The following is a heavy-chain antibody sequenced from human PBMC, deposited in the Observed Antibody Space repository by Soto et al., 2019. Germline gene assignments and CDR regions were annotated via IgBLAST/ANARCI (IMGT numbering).Heavy chain of an antibody. D-gene: IGHD3-10*01. CDR1: GGSISSYY. CDR3: ARAKEEGRFGEFFPRWFDP. J-gene: IGHJ5*02. Sequence: QVQLQESGPGLVKPSETLSLTCTVSGGSISSYYWSWIRQPPGKGLEWIGYIYYSGSTNYNPSLKSRVTISVDTSKNQFSLKLSSVTAADTAVYYCARAKEEGRFGEFFPRWFDPWGQGTLVTVSS. CDR2: IYYSGST. V-gene: IGHV4-59*01.